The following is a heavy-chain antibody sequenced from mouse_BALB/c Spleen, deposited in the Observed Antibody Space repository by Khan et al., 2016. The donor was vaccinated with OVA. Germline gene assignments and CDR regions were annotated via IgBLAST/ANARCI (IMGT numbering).Heavy chain of an antibody. J-gene: IGHJ4*01. CDR1: GYTFTNYG. CDR3: ARPPYFSYTLDY. CDR2: INTYTGEP. V-gene: IGHV9-3-1*01. D-gene: IGHD2-10*01. Sequence: QVQLKESGPELKKPGETVKISCTASGYTFTNYGMNWVKQSPGKALKWMGWINTYTGEPTYADDFKGRFAFSLETSASTAYLQINNLKNEDTATYFCARPPYFSYTLDYWGQGTSVTVSS.